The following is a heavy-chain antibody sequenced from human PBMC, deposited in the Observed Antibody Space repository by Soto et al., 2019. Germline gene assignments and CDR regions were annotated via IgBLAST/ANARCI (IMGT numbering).Heavy chain of an antibody. CDR2: INHSGST. CDR1: GGSFSGYY. V-gene: IGHV4-34*01. Sequence: SETLSLTCAVYGGSFSGYYWSWIRQPPGKGLEWIGEINHSGSTNYNPSLKSRVTISVDTSKNQFSRKLSSWTAADTXXYYCARGQLGSGSSYIVHYGMDVWGQGTTVTVSS. CDR3: ARGQLGSGSSYIVHYGMDV. D-gene: IGHD1-26*01. J-gene: IGHJ6*02.